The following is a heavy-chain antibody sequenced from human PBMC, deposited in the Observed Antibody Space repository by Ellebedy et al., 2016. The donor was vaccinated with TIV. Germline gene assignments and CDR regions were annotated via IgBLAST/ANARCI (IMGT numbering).Heavy chain of an antibody. CDR1: GFTFYSYA. V-gene: IGHV3-30*09. Sequence: GESLKISCATSGFTFYSYAMHWVRQAPGKGLEWVAVLSNDGSDEYYADPVKGRFAISRDKFNNTLYLQMNNLRSEDTAIYYCARPHNIFGFLYYFDLWGQGTLVTVSS. D-gene: IGHD3-3*02. CDR3: ARPHNIFGFLYYFDL. CDR2: LSNDGSDE. J-gene: IGHJ4*02.